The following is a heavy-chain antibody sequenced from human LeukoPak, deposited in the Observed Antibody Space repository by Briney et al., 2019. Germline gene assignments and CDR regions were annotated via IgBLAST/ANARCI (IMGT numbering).Heavy chain of an antibody. Sequence: SVKVSCKASGGTFSSYAISWVRQAPGQGLEWMGGIIPIFGTANYTQKFQGRVTITADESTSTAYMELSSVRSEDTAVYYCARTMGDYFDYWGQGTLVTVSS. CDR3: ARTMGDYFDY. J-gene: IGHJ4*02. D-gene: IGHD1-26*01. V-gene: IGHV1-69*13. CDR2: IIPIFGTA. CDR1: GGTFSSYA.